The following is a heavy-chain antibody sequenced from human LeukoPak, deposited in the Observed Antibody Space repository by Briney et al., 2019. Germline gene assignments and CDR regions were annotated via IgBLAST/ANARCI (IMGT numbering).Heavy chain of an antibody. Sequence: GRSLRLSCEVSGFTFSSYTFYWIRQAPGKGLEWLAVISYDGSHKYYADSVKGRFTISRDNSKNTLYLQMNSLRVDDTAVYHCARRQYSSSSEVDSMDVWGQGTTVIVSS. CDR3: ARRQYSSSSEVDSMDV. CDR1: GFTFSSYT. J-gene: IGHJ6*02. D-gene: IGHD6-6*01. CDR2: ISYDGSHK. V-gene: IGHV3-30-3*01.